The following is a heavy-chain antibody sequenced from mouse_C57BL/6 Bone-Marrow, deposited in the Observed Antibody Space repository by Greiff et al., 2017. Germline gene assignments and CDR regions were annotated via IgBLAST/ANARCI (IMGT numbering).Heavy chain of an antibody. Sequence: VKLMESGPGLVQPSQSLSITCTVSGFSLTSYGVHWVRQSPGKGLEWLGVIWRGGSTDDNAAFMSRLSITKDNSKSQVFFKMNSLQADDTAIYYCAKNGPVYYFDYWGQGTTLTVSS. CDR1: GFSLTSYG. CDR2: IWRGGST. V-gene: IGHV2-5*01. CDR3: AKNGPVYYFDY. J-gene: IGHJ2*01.